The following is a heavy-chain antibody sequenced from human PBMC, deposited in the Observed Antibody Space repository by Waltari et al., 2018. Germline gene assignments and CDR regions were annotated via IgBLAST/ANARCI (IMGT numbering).Heavy chain of an antibody. J-gene: IGHJ4*02. Sequence: QVQLVESGGGVVQPGRSLRLSCAASGFTFSSCGMHWVRQAPGKGLEWVAVISYDGSNKYYADSVKGRFTISRDNSKNTLYLQMNSLRAEDTAVYYCVAWSSPFDYWGQGTLVTVSS. CDR3: VAWSSPFDY. CDR1: GFTFSSCG. D-gene: IGHD3-10*01. V-gene: IGHV3-30*03. CDR2: ISYDGSNK.